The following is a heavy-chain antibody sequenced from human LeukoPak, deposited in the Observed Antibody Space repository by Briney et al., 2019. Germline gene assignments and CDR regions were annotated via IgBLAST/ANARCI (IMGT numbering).Heavy chain of an antibody. CDR2: TNTNTGNP. D-gene: IGHD3-9*01. J-gene: IGHJ4*02. CDR1: GYTFTSYA. Sequence: ASVKVSCKASGYTFTSYAMNWVRQAPGQGLEWMGWTNTNTGNPTYAQGFTGRFVFSLDTSVSTAYLQISSLKAEDTAVYYCARSPDILTGENFDYWGQGTLVTVSS. CDR3: ARSPDILTGENFDY. V-gene: IGHV7-4-1*02.